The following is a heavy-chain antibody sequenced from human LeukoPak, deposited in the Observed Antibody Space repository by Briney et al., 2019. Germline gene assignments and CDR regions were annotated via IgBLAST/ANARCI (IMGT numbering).Heavy chain of an antibody. D-gene: IGHD3-22*01. V-gene: IGHV4-39*01. Sequence: SGTLSLTCTVSGGSISSSSYYWGWIRQPPGKGLEWIGSIYCSGSTYYNPSLKSRATISVDTSKNQFSLKLSSVTAADTAVYYCARVSTPYYDSSGEFDYWGQGTLVTVSS. CDR2: IYCSGST. CDR1: GGSISSSSYY. J-gene: IGHJ4*02. CDR3: ARVSTPYYDSSGEFDY.